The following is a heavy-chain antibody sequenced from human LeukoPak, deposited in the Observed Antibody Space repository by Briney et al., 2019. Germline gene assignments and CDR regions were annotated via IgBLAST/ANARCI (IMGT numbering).Heavy chain of an antibody. Sequence: PGGSLRLSCAASGFTFSSYAMSWARQAPGKGLEWVSGISGSDRSTYYADSVKGRFTISRDSSKNTLYLQMHSLRVEDTAVYYCAKDKFWSGFTFDYWGQGTLVTVSS. CDR3: AKDKFWSGFTFDY. CDR2: ISGSDRST. CDR1: GFTFSSYA. J-gene: IGHJ4*02. V-gene: IGHV3-23*01. D-gene: IGHD3-3*01.